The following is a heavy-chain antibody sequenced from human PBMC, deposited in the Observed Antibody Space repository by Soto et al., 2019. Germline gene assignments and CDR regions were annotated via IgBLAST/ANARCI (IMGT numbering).Heavy chain of an antibody. CDR3: AKDHLYDSSGYFDY. V-gene: IGHV3-30*18. CDR1: GFTFSSYG. Sequence: QVQLVESGGGVVQPGRSLRLSCAASGFTFSSYGMHWVRQAPGKGLEWVAVVSYDGSNKYYADSVKGRFTISRDNSKNRLYLQMNSLRAEDTAVYYCAKDHLYDSSGYFDYWGQGTLVTVSS. J-gene: IGHJ4*02. CDR2: VSYDGSNK. D-gene: IGHD3-22*01.